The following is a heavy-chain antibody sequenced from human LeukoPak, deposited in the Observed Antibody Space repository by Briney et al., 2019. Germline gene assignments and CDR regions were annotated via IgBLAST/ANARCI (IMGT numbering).Heavy chain of an antibody. Sequence: GGSLRLSCAASGFTVSSNYMSWVRQAPGKGLEWVSVIYSGGSTYYADSVKGRFTISRDNSKNTLYLQMNSLRAEDTAVYYCARAVGIAAAGPPFDYWGQGTLVTVSS. D-gene: IGHD6-13*01. CDR2: IYSGGST. V-gene: IGHV3-53*05. J-gene: IGHJ4*02. CDR1: GFTVSSNY. CDR3: ARAVGIAAAGPPFDY.